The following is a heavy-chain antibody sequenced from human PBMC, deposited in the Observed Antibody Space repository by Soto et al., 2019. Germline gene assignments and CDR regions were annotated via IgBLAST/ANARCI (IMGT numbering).Heavy chain of an antibody. J-gene: IGHJ5*02. D-gene: IGHD3-10*01. V-gene: IGHV4-30-4*01. CDR1: GGSISSGDYY. CDR2: IYYSGST. CDR3: ARTPLLARGLSRFAFDP. Sequence: SETLSLTCTVSGGSISSGDYYWSWIRQPPGKGLEWIGYIYYSGSTYYNPSLKSRVTISVDTSKNQFSLKLSSVTAADTAVYYCARTPLLARGLSRFAFDPWGQGTLVNVSS.